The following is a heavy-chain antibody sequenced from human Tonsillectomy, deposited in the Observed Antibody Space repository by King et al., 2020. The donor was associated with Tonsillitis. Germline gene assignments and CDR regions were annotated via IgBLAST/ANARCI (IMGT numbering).Heavy chain of an antibody. Sequence: QLVQSGAEVKKPGASVKVSCKASGYTFTGYHMHWVRQARGQGLEWMGWISPNSGGTNYAQMFQVRVTMTRDTSTTTAYMELSGLGSDDTAVYYCAKIGTAYGAFDIWGQGTMVTVSS. V-gene: IGHV1-2*02. CDR3: AKIGTAYGAFDI. CDR2: ISPNSGGT. J-gene: IGHJ3*02. CDR1: GYTFTGYH. D-gene: IGHD3-10*01.